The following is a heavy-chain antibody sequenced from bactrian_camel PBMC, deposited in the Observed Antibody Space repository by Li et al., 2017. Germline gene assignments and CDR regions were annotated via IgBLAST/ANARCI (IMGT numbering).Heavy chain of an antibody. CDR1: VATHMSSFC. V-gene: IGHV3S6*01. D-gene: IGHD1*01. Sequence: VQLVESGGGSVQAGGSLTVSCVASVATHMSSFCMAWFRQIPGNEREGVASIAQDGRATYADSLEGRFTISKDNAKDTLYLQMNDLRPEDTAMYYCAARPINTRDCVAGGRAEFGYWGQGTQVTVS. J-gene: IGHJ6*01. CDR2: IAQDGRAT. CDR3: AARPINTRDCVAGGRAEFGY.